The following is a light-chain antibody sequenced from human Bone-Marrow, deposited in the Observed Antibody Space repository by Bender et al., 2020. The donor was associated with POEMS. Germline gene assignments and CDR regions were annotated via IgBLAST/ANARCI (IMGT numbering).Light chain of an antibody. J-gene: IGLJ2*01. CDR3: SSYADNNRD. V-gene: IGLV2-8*01. CDR1: SSDVGGYDY. Sequence: QSALTQPASVSGSPGQSITISCTGTSSDVGGYDYVSWYQQHPGKAPKLVIYEVTKRPSGVPDRFSGSKSGNTASLTVSGLQAEDEADYYCSSYADNNRDFGGGTKLTVL. CDR2: EVT.